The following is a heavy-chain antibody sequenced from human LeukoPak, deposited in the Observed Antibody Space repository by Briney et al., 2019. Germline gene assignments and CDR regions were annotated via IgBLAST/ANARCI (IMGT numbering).Heavy chain of an antibody. CDR1: GGSISSSGYY. CDR3: ARHEYSGSYYGLSWFDP. J-gene: IGHJ5*02. V-gene: IGHV4-39*01. Sequence: PSETLSLTCTVSGGSISSSGYYWGWIRQPPGKGPEWIASIYYSGSTYYNPSLKSRVTISVDTSKNLLSLKLSSLTAADTAVYYCARHEYSGSYYGLSWFDPWGQGTLVTVSS. CDR2: IYYSGST. D-gene: IGHD1-26*01.